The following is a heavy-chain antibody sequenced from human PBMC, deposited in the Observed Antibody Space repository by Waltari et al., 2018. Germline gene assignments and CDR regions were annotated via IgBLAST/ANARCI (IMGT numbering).Heavy chain of an antibody. CDR3: ARHLYSIDYLELAK. D-gene: IGHD3-22*01. CDR2: ISDSGVIT. J-gene: IGHJ4*02. CDR1: GFNFISYA. V-gene: IGHV3-23*01. Sequence: EEHLLESGGGLAQPGGSLILSGAASGFNFISYAMSWVRQAPGKGLEWVSGISDSGVITKYADSVKGRFTVSRDNSKNTVFLHLNSLRAEDTAIYYCARHLYSIDYLELAKWGQGTLVTVSS.